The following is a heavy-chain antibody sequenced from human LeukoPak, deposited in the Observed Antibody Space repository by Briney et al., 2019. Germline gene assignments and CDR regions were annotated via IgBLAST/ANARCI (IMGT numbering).Heavy chain of an antibody. D-gene: IGHD6-13*01. Sequence: SETLSLTCAVSGGSIYSSNCWSWVRQPPGKGLEWIGEIYHSGSTNYNPSLKSRVTISVDKSKNQFSLKLSSVTAADTAVYYCARVLRIAAAGNTFDYWGQGTLVTVSS. J-gene: IGHJ4*02. V-gene: IGHV4-4*02. CDR2: IYHSGST. CDR1: GGSIYSSNC. CDR3: ARVLRIAAAGNTFDY.